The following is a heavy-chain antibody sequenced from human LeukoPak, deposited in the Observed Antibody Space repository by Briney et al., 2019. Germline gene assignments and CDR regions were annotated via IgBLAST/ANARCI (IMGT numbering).Heavy chain of an antibody. Sequence: SETLSLTCTVSGGSISSYYWSWIQQPPGKGLEWIGYIYYSGSTNYNPSLKSRVTISVDTSKNQFSLKLSSVTAADTAVYYCARSAPYCSGGSCYHYWGQGTLVTVSS. D-gene: IGHD2-15*01. CDR2: IYYSGST. V-gene: IGHV4-59*01. CDR3: ARSAPYCSGGSCYHY. J-gene: IGHJ4*02. CDR1: GGSISSYY.